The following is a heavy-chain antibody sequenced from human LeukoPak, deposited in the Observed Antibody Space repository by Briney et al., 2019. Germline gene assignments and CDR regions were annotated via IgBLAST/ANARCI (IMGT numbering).Heavy chain of an antibody. CDR1: GFTFSSYS. V-gene: IGHV3-48*01. CDR3: ARDGLYYDILTGYSDFDY. Sequence: GGSLRLSCAASGFTFSSYSMNWVRQAPGKGLEWVSYISSSSSTIYYADSVKGRFTISRDNAKNSLYLQMNSLRAEDTAVYYCARDGLYYDILTGYSDFDYWGQGTLVTVSS. J-gene: IGHJ4*02. D-gene: IGHD3-9*01. CDR2: ISSSSSTI.